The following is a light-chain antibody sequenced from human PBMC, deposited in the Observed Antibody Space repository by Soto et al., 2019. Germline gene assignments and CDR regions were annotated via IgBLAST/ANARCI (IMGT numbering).Light chain of an antibody. CDR2: EVN. V-gene: IGLV2-14*01. J-gene: IGLJ3*02. Sequence: QSVLTQPASVSGSPGQSITISCTGTSSDVGGYNFVSWYQQYPGKAPKLMIYEVNNRPSGVSNHFSGSKSGNTASLTISGLRAEDEADYYCSSWTSRTTQVLGGGTKLTVL. CDR3: SSWTSRTTQV. CDR1: SSDVGGYNF.